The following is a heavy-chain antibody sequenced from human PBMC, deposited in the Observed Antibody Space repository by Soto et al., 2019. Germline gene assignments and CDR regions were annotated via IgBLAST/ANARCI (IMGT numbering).Heavy chain of an antibody. CDR2: INHSGST. J-gene: IGHJ4*02. D-gene: IGHD3-22*01. Sequence: PSETLSLTCAVYGGSFSGYYWTWIRQPPGTGLEWIGDINHSGSTNYNPSLKSRVTISVDTSKNQLSLKLSSVTAADTAVYYCARIGLYDSDDYYYPDYWGQGTLVTVSS. CDR1: GGSFSGYY. V-gene: IGHV4-34*01. CDR3: ARIGLYDSDDYYYPDY.